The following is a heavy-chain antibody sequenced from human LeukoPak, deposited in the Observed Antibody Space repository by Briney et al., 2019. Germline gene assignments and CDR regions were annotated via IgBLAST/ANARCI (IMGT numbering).Heavy chain of an antibody. V-gene: IGHV4-34*01. CDR1: GGSFSGYY. D-gene: IGHD2-15*01. Sequence: SSETLSLTCAVYGGSFSGYYWSWIRQPPGKGLEWIGEINHSGSTNYNPSLKSRVTISVDTSKNQFSLKLSSVTAADTALYYCARLWSTYCSGGSCPHQPNYWGQGTLVTVSS. J-gene: IGHJ4*02. CDR2: INHSGST. CDR3: ARLWSTYCSGGSCPHQPNY.